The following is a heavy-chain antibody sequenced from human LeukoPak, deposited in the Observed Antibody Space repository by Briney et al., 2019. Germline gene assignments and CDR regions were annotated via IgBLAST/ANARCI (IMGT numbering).Heavy chain of an antibody. Sequence: GGSLRLSCAASGFTISSYAMHWIRQAPGKGLEWVAVISYDGSNKYYADSVKGRFTVSRDNAKNSLYLQMNSLRDEDTAVYYCASTMTWGQGTLVTVSS. J-gene: IGHJ4*02. CDR1: GFTISSYA. V-gene: IGHV3-30-3*01. CDR3: ASTMT. D-gene: IGHD3-22*01. CDR2: ISYDGSNK.